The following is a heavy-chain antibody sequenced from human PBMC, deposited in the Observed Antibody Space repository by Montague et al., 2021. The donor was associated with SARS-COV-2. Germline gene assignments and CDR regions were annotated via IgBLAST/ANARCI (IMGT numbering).Heavy chain of an antibody. CDR3: ARVRYFDTTFDY. CDR2: IDWDDDK. CDR1: RFSLSTSGMC. Sequence: PALVKPTQTLTLTCTFSRFSLSTSGMCVSWIRQPPGKALEWLALIDWDDDKFYSTSLKTRLTISKYTSKNQVVLTMTNMDPVDTATYYCARVRYFDTTFDYWGQGTLVTVSS. D-gene: IGHD3-9*01. V-gene: IGHV2-70*01. J-gene: IGHJ4*02.